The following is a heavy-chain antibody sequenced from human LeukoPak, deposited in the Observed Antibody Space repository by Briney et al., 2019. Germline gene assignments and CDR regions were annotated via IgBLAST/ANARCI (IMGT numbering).Heavy chain of an antibody. CDR3: AKDVPGYSYVGY. CDR2: ISGSGGST. J-gene: IGHJ4*02. D-gene: IGHD5-18*01. CDR1: GFTFSSYA. V-gene: IGHV3-23*01. Sequence: TGGSLRLSCAASGFTFSSYAMSGVRQAPGKGLEWVSAISGSGGSTYYADSVKGRFTISRDNSKNTLYLQMNSLRAEDTAVYYCAKDVPGYSYVGYWGQGTLVTVSS.